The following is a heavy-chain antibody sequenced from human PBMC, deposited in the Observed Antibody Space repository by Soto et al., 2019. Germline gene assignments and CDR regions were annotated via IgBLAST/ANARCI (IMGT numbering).Heavy chain of an antibody. Sequence: QVQLVQSGGEVKRPGASVKVSFKTSGYTFSNYGITWVRQAPGQPLEWLGWISLYSDGTNYAQKFQGRVSMTTDTSTTTAYMELRSLRSDDTAGYYCARVVPGAEAWFGPWGQGTLVTVSS. J-gene: IGHJ5*02. CDR1: GYTFSNYG. CDR2: ISLYSDGT. D-gene: IGHD2-2*01. V-gene: IGHV1-18*01. CDR3: ARVVPGAEAWFGP.